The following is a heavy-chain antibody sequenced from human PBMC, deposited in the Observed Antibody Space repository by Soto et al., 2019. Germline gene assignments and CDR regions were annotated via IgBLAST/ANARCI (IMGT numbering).Heavy chain of an antibody. Sequence: GAPVKVSCKASGGAFSSYTISWVGQAPGQGLEWMGRIIPILGIANYAQKFQGRVTITADKSTSTAYMELSSLRSEDTAVYYCARNSDTYYYYYMDVWGKGTTVTVSS. CDR2: IIPILGIA. CDR3: ARNSDTYYYYYMDV. J-gene: IGHJ6*03. CDR1: GGAFSSYT. V-gene: IGHV1-69*02.